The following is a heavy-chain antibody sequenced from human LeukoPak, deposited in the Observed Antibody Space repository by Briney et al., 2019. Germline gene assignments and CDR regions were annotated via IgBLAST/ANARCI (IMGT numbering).Heavy chain of an antibody. CDR1: GFTVSNNY. V-gene: IGHV3-66*01. CDR2: IYSGGST. CDR3: AREVGYSSSFDY. J-gene: IGHJ4*01. D-gene: IGHD6-13*01. Sequence: GGSLRLSCAASGFTVSNNYMSWVRQAPGKGLVWVSSIYSGGSTYYTDSVKGRFTISRDNSKNTLYLQMNSLRAEDTAVFYCAREVGYSSSFDYWGHGTLVTVSS.